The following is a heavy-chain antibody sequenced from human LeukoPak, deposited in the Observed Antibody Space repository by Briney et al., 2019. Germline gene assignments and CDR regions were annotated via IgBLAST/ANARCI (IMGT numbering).Heavy chain of an antibody. CDR1: GFTFDDYA. J-gene: IGHJ4*02. D-gene: IGHD6-6*01. CDR2: ISWNSGSI. V-gene: IGHV3-9*01. Sequence: SGGSLRLSCAASGFTFDDYAMHWVRQAPGEGLEWVSGISWNSGSIGYADSVKGRFTISRDNAKNSLYLQMNSLRAEDTALYYCAKESRIAARQGPDYWGQGTLVTVSS. CDR3: AKESRIAARQGPDY.